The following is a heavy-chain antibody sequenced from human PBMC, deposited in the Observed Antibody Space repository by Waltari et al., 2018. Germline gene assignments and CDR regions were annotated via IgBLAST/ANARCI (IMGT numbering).Heavy chain of an antibody. J-gene: IGHJ3*02. CDR3: ATPGSSSDYDAFDI. CDR2: INPNSGGT. V-gene: IGHV1-2*06. D-gene: IGHD6-6*01. Sequence: QVQLVQSGAEVKKPGASVKVSCKASGYTFTGYYMHWVRQAPGQGLEWMGRINPNSGGTNYAQKFQGRVTMTRDTSISTAYMELSSLRSEDMAVYYCATPGSSSDYDAFDIWGQGTMVTVSS. CDR1: GYTFTGYY.